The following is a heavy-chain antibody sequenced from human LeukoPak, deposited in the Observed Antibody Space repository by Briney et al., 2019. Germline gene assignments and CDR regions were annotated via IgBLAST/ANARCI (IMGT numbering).Heavy chain of an antibody. V-gene: IGHV3-30*03. CDR1: GFTFSSYG. J-gene: IGHJ1*01. Sequence: GGSLRLSCAASGFTFSSYGMHWVRQAPGKGLEWVAVISYDGSNKYYADSVKGRFTISRDNSKNTLYLQMNSLRAEDTAVYYCARETLSSSWYRYFQHWGQGTLVTVSS. CDR2: ISYDGSNK. CDR3: ARETLSSSWYRYFQH. D-gene: IGHD6-13*01.